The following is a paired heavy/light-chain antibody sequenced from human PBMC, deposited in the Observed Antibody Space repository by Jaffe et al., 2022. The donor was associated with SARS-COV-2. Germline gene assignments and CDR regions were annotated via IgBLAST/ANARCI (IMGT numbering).Heavy chain of an antibody. D-gene: IGHD3-3*01. CDR3: ARGDQGSGYPLPPNF. CDR1: GFPFSSYG. V-gene: IGHV3-33*01. Sequence: QVQLVESGGGVVQPGRSLRLSCAASGFPFSSYGMLWVRQAPGKGLEWVAVIWYDGNNKYYADSVKGRFTISRDNSKNTLYLQMNSLRAEDTAMYYCARGDQGSGYPLPPNFWGQGTLVTVSS. CDR2: IWYDGNNK. J-gene: IGHJ4*02.
Light chain of an antibody. CDR3: SSYAGNNLV. Sequence: QSALTQPPSASGSPGQSVTISCTGTSSDVGGYNYVSWYQQHPGKALKLMIYEVTKRPSGVPDRFSGSKSGNTASLTVSGLQAEDEADYYCSSYAGNNLVFGGGTKLTVL. CDR2: EVT. J-gene: IGLJ3*02. CDR1: SSDVGGYNY. V-gene: IGLV2-8*01.